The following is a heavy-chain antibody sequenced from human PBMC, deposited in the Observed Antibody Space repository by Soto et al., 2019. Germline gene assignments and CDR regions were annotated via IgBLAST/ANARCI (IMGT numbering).Heavy chain of an antibody. J-gene: IGHJ3*02. Sequence: VQLVESGGGLVKPGGSLRLSCAASGFTFSNAWMSWVRQAPGKGLEWVGRIKSKTDGGTTDYAAPVKGRFTISRDDSKNTLYLQMNSLKTEDTAVYYCTTDLSVVVPAAISAFDIWGQGTMVTVSS. CDR3: TTDLSVVVPAAISAFDI. D-gene: IGHD2-2*01. V-gene: IGHV3-15*01. CDR2: IKSKTDGGTT. CDR1: GFTFSNAW.